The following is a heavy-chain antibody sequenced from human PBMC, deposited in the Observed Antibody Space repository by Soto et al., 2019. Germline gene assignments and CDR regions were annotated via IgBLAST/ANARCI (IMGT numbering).Heavy chain of an antibody. CDR2: IYFSGTT. V-gene: IGHV4-31*03. CDR1: GGSISSGDYY. CDR3: ARRDRSGFSYWLDT. J-gene: IGHJ5*02. D-gene: IGHD3-22*01. Sequence: SETLSLTCTVSGGSISSGDYYWSWIRQHPGKGLEWIGTIYFSGTTYYNPPLKSRVTISVGTSKSQFSLKLSSVTAADTAVYYCARRDRSGFSYWLDTWGQGTLVTVSS.